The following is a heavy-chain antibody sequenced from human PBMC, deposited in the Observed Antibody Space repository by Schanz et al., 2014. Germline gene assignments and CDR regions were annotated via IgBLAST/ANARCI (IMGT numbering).Heavy chain of an antibody. CDR2: FVHPGGST. Sequence: EVQLLESGGGLVQPGGSLRLSCASSGFSFTTYAMTWVRQAPGKGLEWVSFVHPGGSTYYPDSVKGRFTISRDNSKNTLYLQMNSLRAEDTAVYYCARDVGGCSSSTSCYAFEIWGQGTMVTVSS. CDR3: ARDVGGCSSSTSCYAFEI. D-gene: IGHD2-2*01. J-gene: IGHJ3*02. V-gene: IGHV3-23*03. CDR1: GFSFTTYA.